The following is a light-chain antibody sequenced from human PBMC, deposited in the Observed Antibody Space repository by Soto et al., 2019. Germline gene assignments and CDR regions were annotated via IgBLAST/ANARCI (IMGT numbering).Light chain of an antibody. Sequence: EMVLTKSPATLSLSPGERATLSCRASQSVSSYLAWYQQKPGQAPRLLIYDASNRATGIPARFSGGGSGTDFTLTISRLEPEDFAVYYCQQRRNWPITFGQGTRLEIK. CDR3: QQRRNWPIT. CDR2: DAS. J-gene: IGKJ5*01. CDR1: QSVSSY. V-gene: IGKV3-11*01.